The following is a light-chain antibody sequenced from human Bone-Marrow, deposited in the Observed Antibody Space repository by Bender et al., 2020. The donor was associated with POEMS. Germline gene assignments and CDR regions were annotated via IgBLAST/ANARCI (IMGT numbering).Light chain of an antibody. CDR1: NIGIKS. V-gene: IGLV3-25*03. Sequence: SYVLTQPPSVSVAPGQTADITCGGVNIGIKSVHWYQRKTGQAPVLVIYIDTERPSGIPERFSGSSSGTTVTLTISGVQAEDEADYYCQSTDSSGSFVVFGGGTKLTVL. CDR2: IDT. J-gene: IGLJ2*01. CDR3: QSTDSSGSFVV.